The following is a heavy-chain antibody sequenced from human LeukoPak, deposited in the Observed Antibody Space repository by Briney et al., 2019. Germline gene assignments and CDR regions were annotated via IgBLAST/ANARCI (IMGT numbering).Heavy chain of an antibody. CDR3: ARAGYSLLPYGMDV. J-gene: IGHJ6*02. CDR2: IIPILGIA. CDR1: GGTFSSYA. V-gene: IGHV1-69*04. Sequence: ASVTVSCKASGGTFSSYAISWVRQAPGQGLEWMGRIIPILGIANYAQKFQGRVTITADKSTSTAYMELSSLRSEDTAVYYCARAGYSLLPYGMDVWGQGTTVTVSS. D-gene: IGHD2-15*01.